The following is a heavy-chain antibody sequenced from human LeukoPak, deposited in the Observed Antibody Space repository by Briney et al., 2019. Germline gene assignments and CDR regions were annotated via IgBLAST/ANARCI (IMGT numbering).Heavy chain of an antibody. Sequence: SETLSLTCTVSGGSISNYYWSWIRQPPGKELEWIGYISYSGNTDSNPSLKSRVTISVDTSKNQFSLKLTSVTAADTAVYYCARHGCSGXSCYDYW. CDR1: GGSISNYY. D-gene: IGHD2-15*01. CDR2: ISYSGNT. J-gene: IGHJ4*01. CDR3: ARHGCSGXSCYDY. V-gene: IGHV4-59*08.